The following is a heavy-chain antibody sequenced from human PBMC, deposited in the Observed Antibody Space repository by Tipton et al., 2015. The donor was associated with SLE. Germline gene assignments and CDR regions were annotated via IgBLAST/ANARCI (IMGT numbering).Heavy chain of an antibody. CDR1: GGSISSHY. J-gene: IGHJ4*02. Sequence: TLSLTCTVSGGSISSHYWSWIRQPPGKGLEWIGYIYYSGSTNYNPSLKSRVTISVDTSKNQFSLKLSSVTAADTAVYYCARYRAAGYFDYWGQGTLVTVSS. CDR2: IYYSGST. CDR3: ARYRAAGYFDY. D-gene: IGHD6-13*01. V-gene: IGHV4-59*08.